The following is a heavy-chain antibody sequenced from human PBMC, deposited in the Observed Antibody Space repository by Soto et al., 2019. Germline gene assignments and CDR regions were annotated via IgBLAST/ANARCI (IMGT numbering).Heavy chain of an antibody. CDR2: IYYSGST. CDR3: ARSFLYSSGWYYFDY. CDR1: GGSISSYY. Sequence: SETLSLTCTVSGGSISSYYWSWIRQPPGKGLEWIGYIYYSGSTNYNPSLKSRVTISVDTSKNQFSLKLSSVTAADTAVYYCARSFLYSSGWYYFDYWGQGTLVTVSS. D-gene: IGHD6-19*01. V-gene: IGHV4-59*08. J-gene: IGHJ4*02.